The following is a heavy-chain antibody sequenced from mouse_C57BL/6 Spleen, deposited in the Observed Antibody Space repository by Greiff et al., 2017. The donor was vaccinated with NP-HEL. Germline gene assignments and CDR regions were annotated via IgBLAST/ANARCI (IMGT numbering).Heavy chain of an antibody. CDR1: GYTFTSYW. V-gene: IGHV1-61*01. J-gene: IGHJ4*01. Sequence: QVQLQQPGAELVRPGSSVKLSCKASGYTFTSYWMDWVKQRPGQGLEWIGNIYPSDSETHYNQKFKDKATLTVDKSSSTAYMQLSSLTSEDSAVYYCARGSITTVVAAYAMDYWGQGTSVTVSS. CDR3: ARGSITTVVAAYAMDY. CDR2: IYPSDSET. D-gene: IGHD1-1*01.